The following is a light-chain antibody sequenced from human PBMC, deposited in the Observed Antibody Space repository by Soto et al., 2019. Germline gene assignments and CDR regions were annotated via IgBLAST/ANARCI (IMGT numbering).Light chain of an antibody. CDR1: QSVPSKY. V-gene: IGKV3-20*01. CDR2: GAS. Sequence: ENVSTQSPGTLSLPPGERATLSCRASQSVPSKYLAWYQQNPGQAPRLLIYGASNRATGIPDKFSGSGSGTDFTLTISRLEPEDFAVYYCQQYGTSPRTFGQGTKVDIK. J-gene: IGKJ1*01. CDR3: QQYGTSPRT.